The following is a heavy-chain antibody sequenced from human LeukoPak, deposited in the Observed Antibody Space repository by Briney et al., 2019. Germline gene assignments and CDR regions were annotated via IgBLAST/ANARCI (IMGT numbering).Heavy chain of an antibody. CDR3: ARAEGPYWYFDL. CDR2: IYNSGST. V-gene: IGHV4-59*01. J-gene: IGHJ2*01. CDR1: GDSITSYY. Sequence: TPSETLSLTCTVSGDSITSYYWSWIRQPPGKGLEWVGYIYNSGSTNYNPSLKSRVTISVDTSKNQFSLKLSSVTAADTAVYYCARAEGPYWYFDLWGRGTLVTVSS.